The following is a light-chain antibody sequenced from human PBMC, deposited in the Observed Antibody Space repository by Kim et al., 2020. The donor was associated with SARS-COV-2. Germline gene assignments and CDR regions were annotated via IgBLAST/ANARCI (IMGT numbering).Light chain of an antibody. CDR1: KLGDKX. CDR2: QDS. V-gene: IGLV3-1*01. CDR3: QAWDSSIVV. Sequence: SYELTQPPSVSVSPGQTASITCSGDKLGDKXACWYQQKPGQSPVLVIYQDSKRPSGIPERFSGSNSGNTATLTISGTQAMDEDDYYCQAWDSSIVV. J-gene: IGLJ2*01.